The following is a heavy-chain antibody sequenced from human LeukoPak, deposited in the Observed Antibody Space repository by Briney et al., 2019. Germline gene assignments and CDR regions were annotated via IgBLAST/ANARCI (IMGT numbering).Heavy chain of an antibody. D-gene: IGHD5-18*01. CDR2: IYYSGST. CDR3: ARRDTAMVGYFDL. Sequence: SETLSLTCTVSGGSISSYYWSWIRQPPGKGLEWIGYIYYSGSTNYNPSLKSRVTISVDTSKNQFSLKLSSVTAADTAVYYCARRDTAMVGYFDLWGRGTLVTVSS. CDR1: GGSISSYY. V-gene: IGHV4-59*01. J-gene: IGHJ2*01.